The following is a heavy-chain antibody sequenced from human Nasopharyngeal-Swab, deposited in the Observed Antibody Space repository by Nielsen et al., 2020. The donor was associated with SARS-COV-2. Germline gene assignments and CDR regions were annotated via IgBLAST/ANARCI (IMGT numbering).Heavy chain of an antibody. D-gene: IGHD2-15*01. Sequence: GESLKISCAVSGFTFSNSWIHWVRQAPGKGLVWVSRINSDGSRTGYADSVKGRFTISRDNAKNTIYLQMNSLRAEDTAVYYCARDSDTNSQYSQFDYWGQGTQVTVSS. CDR3: ARDSDTNSQYSQFDY. CDR2: INSDGSRT. V-gene: IGHV3-74*01. J-gene: IGHJ4*02. CDR1: GFTFSNSW.